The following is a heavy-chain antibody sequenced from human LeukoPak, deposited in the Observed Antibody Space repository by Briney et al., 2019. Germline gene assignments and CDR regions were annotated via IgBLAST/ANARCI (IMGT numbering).Heavy chain of an antibody. V-gene: IGHV3-21*01. Sequence: GGSLRLSCAVSGFTFSNYNMNWVRQAPGKGLEWVSFSSTSSSNIYYADSVKGRFTISRDNAKNSLYLQMNSLRAEDTAVYYCVREGGPQSLDIWGQGTMVTVSS. CDR2: SSTSSSNI. J-gene: IGHJ3*02. D-gene: IGHD5-24*01. CDR1: GFTFSNYN. CDR3: VREGGPQSLDI.